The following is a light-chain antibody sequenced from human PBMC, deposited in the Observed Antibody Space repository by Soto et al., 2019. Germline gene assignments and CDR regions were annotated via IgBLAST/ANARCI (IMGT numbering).Light chain of an antibody. CDR1: QSVSISY. J-gene: IGKJ1*01. CDR3: QQYGSSPQT. Sequence: EIVLKQSPGTLSLSPGERASLSCRASQSVSISYLSLYQQKPGQAPRLLIYGASSRATGIPDRFSGSGSGTDFTLTISRLEPEDFAVYYCQQYGSSPQTFGQGTKVDIK. CDR2: GAS. V-gene: IGKV3-20*01.